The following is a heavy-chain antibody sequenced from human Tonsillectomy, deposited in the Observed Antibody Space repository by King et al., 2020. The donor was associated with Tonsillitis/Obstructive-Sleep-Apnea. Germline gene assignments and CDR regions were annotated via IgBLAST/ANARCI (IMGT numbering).Heavy chain of an antibody. CDR3: ARERSGYGNDAFDI. CDR1: RYTFTTYY. D-gene: IGHD3-22*01. J-gene: IGHJ3*02. V-gene: IGHV1-46*01. Sequence: QLVQSGAEVKKPGASVKVSCKASRYTFTTYYMNWVRQAPGQGLEWMGIFNPRGDSTSYAQKFQGRVTMTRDTSTSTLYMELSSLRSEDTAVYYCARERSGYGNDAFDIWGQGTMVTVSS. CDR2: FNPRGDST.